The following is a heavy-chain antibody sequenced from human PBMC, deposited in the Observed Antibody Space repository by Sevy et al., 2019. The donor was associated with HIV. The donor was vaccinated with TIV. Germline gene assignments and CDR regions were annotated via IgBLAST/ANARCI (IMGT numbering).Heavy chain of an antibody. D-gene: IGHD5-12*01. CDR2: ITRNSYEAYGGAT. V-gene: IGHV3-49*03. CDR3: ARGLATADTPEYYFDS. J-gene: IGHJ4*02. Sequence: GGSLRLSCTTSGFTLHDYASSWFRQAPGKGLEWVAFITRNSYEAYGGATEYAASVKGRFIISRDDSKSIAYLQMNSLKTEDSAVYYCARGLATADTPEYYFDSWGQGTLVTVSS. CDR1: GFTLHDYA.